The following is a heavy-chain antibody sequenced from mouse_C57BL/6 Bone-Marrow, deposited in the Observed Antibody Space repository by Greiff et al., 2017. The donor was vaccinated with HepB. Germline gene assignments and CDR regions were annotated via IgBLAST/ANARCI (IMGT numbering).Heavy chain of an antibody. J-gene: IGHJ4*01. CDR3: ARCDSVVRDAMEC. CDR1: GYTFTSYW. D-gene: IGHD1-1*01. V-gene: IGHV1-72*01. Sequence: QVQLQQPGAELVKPGASVKLSCKASGYTFTSYWMHWVKQRPGRGLEWIGRIDPKSSGTKYNEKFKSKATLTVDKPSSTAYMQLSSLTSEGSAVYFCARCDSVVRDAMECWGQGTTVTVSS. CDR2: IDPKSSGT.